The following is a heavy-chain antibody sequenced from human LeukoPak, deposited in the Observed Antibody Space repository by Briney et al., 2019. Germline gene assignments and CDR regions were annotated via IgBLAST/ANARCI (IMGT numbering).Heavy chain of an antibody. V-gene: IGHV3-23*01. CDR3: AKRGDSDSSGYLYDAFDI. CDR1: GFTFSSYA. Sequence: GGSLRLSCAASGFTFSSYAMTWVRQAPGKGLEWISAISASGGSTYYADSVKGRFTISRDNPKNTLYLQMNSLRAEGTAEYYCAKRGDSDSSGYLYDAFDIWGQGTMVTVSS. D-gene: IGHD3-22*01. CDR2: ISASGGST. J-gene: IGHJ3*02.